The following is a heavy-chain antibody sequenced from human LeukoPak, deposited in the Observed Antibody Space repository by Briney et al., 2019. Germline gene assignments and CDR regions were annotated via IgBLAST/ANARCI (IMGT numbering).Heavy chain of an antibody. CDR3: ATEGVGGGITRDVFDI. CDR2: MFYSGRT. Sequence: SETLSLTCTVSGGSISSSSYYWGWIRQPPGKGLEWIGTMFYSGRTYYNPSLKSRLTISVDTSKNQFSLKVTSVTAADTAVYYCATEGVGGGITRDVFDIWGQGTMVTVSS. J-gene: IGHJ3*02. CDR1: GGSISSSSYY. D-gene: IGHD1-26*01. V-gene: IGHV4-39*07.